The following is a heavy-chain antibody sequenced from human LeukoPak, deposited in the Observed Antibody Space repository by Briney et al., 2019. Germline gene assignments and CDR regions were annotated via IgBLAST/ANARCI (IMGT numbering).Heavy chain of an antibody. CDR2: IYYTGTT. CDR3: ARSSSGCSTASCYLTY. CDR1: GGSLSSHF. Sequence: SGTLSLTCTVSGGSLSSHFWSWIRQPPGKGLELIGHIYYTGTTYYNPSLNSRVTISLDTSRNQFPLRLTSVSAADTAVYYCARSSSGCSTASCYLTYWGQGTLVTVSS. J-gene: IGHJ4*02. D-gene: IGHD2-2*01. V-gene: IGHV4-59*11.